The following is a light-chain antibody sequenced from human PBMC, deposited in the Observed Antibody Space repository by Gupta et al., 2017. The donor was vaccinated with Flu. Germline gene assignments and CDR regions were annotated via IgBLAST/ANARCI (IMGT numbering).Light chain of an antibody. CDR1: SSNIGAGFD. Sequence: QSVLTQPPSVSGAPGQMVTLSCTGSSSNIGAGFDVHWYQHLPRAAPKLLVSANSDRPSGVPDRFSGSKSGSSASLALTGLQAEDEAAYYCQSYDNSRSGWVFGGGTKLTVL. CDR3: QSYDNSRSGWV. V-gene: IGLV1-40*01. J-gene: IGLJ3*02. CDR2: ANS.